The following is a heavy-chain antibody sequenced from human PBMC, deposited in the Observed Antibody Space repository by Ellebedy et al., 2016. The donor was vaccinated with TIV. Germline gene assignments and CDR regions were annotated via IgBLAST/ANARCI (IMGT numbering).Heavy chain of an antibody. CDR3: ARGEQQLVPGYYYYCGMDV. J-gene: IGHJ6*02. CDR1: GFTFSSYW. Sequence: GESLKISCAASGFTFSSYWMHWVRQAPGKGLVWVSLINSDGSRTTYADSVKGRFTISRDNAKNSLYLQMNSLRAGETAVYYCARGEQQLVPGYYYYCGMDVWGQGTTVTVSS. D-gene: IGHD6-13*01. V-gene: IGHV3-74*01. CDR2: INSDGSRT.